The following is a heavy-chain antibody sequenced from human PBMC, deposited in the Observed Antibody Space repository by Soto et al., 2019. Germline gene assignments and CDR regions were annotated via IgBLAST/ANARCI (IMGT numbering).Heavy chain of an antibody. V-gene: IGHV5-51*01. Sequence: GESLRISCKGSGYNFANYWIGWVRQMPGKGLEWMGMIFPGDSDTKNSPSLQGQITMSVDKSDSSAYLQWRSLKASDTAMYYCAAGYTTGPDAFDIWGQGTMVTVSS. D-gene: IGHD6-13*01. CDR1: GYNFANYW. J-gene: IGHJ3*02. CDR3: AAGYTTGPDAFDI. CDR2: IFPGDSDT.